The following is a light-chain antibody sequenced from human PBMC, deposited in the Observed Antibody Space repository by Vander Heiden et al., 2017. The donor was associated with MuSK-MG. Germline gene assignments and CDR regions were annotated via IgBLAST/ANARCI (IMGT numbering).Light chain of an antibody. CDR1: ASDIGDYNF. CDR3: SSYTSTNTPYV. V-gene: IGLV2-14*03. J-gene: IGLJ1*01. CDR2: DVS. Sequence: QSALTQPASVSGSPGQSITISCIGSASDIGDYNFVSWYQQHPGEAPKLLLYDVSHRPSGVSNHFSGSKSGNTASLTISGLQGEDAADYYCSSYTSTNTPYVFGTGTRVTVL.